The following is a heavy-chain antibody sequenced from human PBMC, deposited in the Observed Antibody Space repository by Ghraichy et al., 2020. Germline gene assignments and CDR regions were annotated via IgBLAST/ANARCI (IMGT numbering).Heavy chain of an antibody. CDR1: GYTFTGYY. Sequence: ASVKVSCKASGYTFTGYYMHWVRQAPGQGLEWMGRINPNSGGTNYAQKFQGRVTMTRDTSISTAYMELSRLRSDDTAVYYCARLGSSSRPFDYWGQGTLVTVSS. V-gene: IGHV1-2*06. CDR2: INPNSGGT. D-gene: IGHD6-6*01. J-gene: IGHJ4*02. CDR3: ARLGSSSRPFDY.